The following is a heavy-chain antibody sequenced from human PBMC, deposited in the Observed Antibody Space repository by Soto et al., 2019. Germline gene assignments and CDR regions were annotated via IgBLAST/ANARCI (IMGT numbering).Heavy chain of an antibody. J-gene: IGHJ4*02. Sequence: QLQLQESGPGLVKPSDTMSLTCTVSGGSISSSSYYWGWIRQPPGKGLAWIGSIYYSGSTYYKPSRKVRVTVAVDTSKNQFSLKLLSVAAADTAVYYCASHTPAISISDHWGQGTLVTVSS. CDR1: GGSISSSSYY. D-gene: IGHD2-15*01. V-gene: IGHV4-39*01. CDR3: ASHTPAISISDH. CDR2: IYYSGST.